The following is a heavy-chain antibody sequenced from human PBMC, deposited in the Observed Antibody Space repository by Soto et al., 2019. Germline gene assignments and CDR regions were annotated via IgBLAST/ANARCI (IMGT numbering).Heavy chain of an antibody. CDR3: AGLGMVAAHREFDP. Sequence: QVQLQESGPGLVKPSGTLSLTCAVSSGTISSSNWWTWVRQPPGKGLEWIGEINQSGSPNYNPSLRSRVTISVDKSKSQFFLKLSSVTAADTAIYYCAGLGMVAAHREFDPWGQGPLVTVSS. V-gene: IGHV4-4*02. CDR2: INQSGSP. J-gene: IGHJ5*02. CDR1: SGTISSSNW. D-gene: IGHD2-15*01.